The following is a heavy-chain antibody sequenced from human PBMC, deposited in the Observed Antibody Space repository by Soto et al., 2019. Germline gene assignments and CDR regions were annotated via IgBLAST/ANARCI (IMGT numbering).Heavy chain of an antibody. CDR3: ARLILGRIQLRPGYFDY. CDR2: IYPGDSDT. J-gene: IGHJ4*02. V-gene: IGHV5-51*01. CDR1: GYSFTSYW. D-gene: IGHD5-18*01. Sequence: GESLKISCKGSGYSFTSYWIGWVRQMPGKGLEWMGIIYPGDSDTRYSPSFQGQVTISADKSISTAYLQWSSLKASDTAMYYCARLILGRIQLRPGYFDYWGQGTLVTVSS.